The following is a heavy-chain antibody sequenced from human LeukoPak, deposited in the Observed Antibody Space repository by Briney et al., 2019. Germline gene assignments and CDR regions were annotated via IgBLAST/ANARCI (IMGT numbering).Heavy chain of an antibody. CDR2: IYYSGST. Sequence: PSETLSLTCTVSGGSISSGDYYWSWIRQPPGKGLEWIGYIYYSGSTYYNPSLKSRVTISVDTSKNQFSLKLSSVTAADTAVYYCARVTPAYCGGDCYYYGMDVWGQGTTVTVSS. J-gene: IGHJ6*02. CDR3: ARVTPAYCGGDCYYYGMDV. V-gene: IGHV4-30-4*01. D-gene: IGHD2-21*01. CDR1: GGSISSGDYY.